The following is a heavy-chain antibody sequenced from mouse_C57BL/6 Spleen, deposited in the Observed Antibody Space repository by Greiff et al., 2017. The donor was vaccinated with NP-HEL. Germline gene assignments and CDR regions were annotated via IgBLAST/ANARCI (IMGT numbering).Heavy chain of an antibody. Sequence: QVQLQQPGAELVRPGTSVKLSCKASGYTFTSYWMHWVKQRPGQGLEWIGVIDPSDSYTNYNQKFKGKATLTVDTSSSTAYMQLSSRTSEDSAVYYCARKGTTAFDYWGQGTTLTVSS. J-gene: IGHJ2*01. CDR3: ARKGTTAFDY. CDR2: IDPSDSYT. V-gene: IGHV1-59*01. D-gene: IGHD1-2*01. CDR1: GYTFTSYW.